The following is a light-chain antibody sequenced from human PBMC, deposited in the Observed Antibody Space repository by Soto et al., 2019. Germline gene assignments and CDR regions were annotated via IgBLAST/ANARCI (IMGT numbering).Light chain of an antibody. J-gene: IGKJ5*01. V-gene: IGKV3-20*01. CDR1: KRERSNY. CDR2: GAS. CDR3: QQYGSSSST. Sequence: VVSMQPPRNLSLSKGERATLSCRDSKRERSNYLDWYQQKPGQAPRLLIYGASSRATGIPSRFSGSGSGTDFTLTISRLEPEDIAVYYCQQYGSSSSTFGRGTRLEIK.